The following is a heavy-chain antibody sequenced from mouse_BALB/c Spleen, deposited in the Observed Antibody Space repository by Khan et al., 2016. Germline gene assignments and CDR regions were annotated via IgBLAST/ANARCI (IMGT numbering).Heavy chain of an antibody. D-gene: IGHD2-2*01. V-gene: IGHV3-2*02. Sequence: EVQLQESGPGLVKPSQSLSLTCTVTGYSITSDYAWNWIRQFPGNKLEWMGYISYSGSTNYNPSLKSRVSITRDTSKNQVFLQLNSVTTEDTATYDCARSFGYRGFADWGQGTLVTVSA. CDR1: GYSITSDYA. CDR2: ISYSGST. J-gene: IGHJ3*01. CDR3: ARSFGYRGFAD.